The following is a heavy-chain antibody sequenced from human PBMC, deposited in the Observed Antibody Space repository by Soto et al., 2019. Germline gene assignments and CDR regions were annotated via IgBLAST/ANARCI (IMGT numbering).Heavy chain of an antibody. CDR1: GFTFSSYW. CDR3: ARGDCDYYDGNGYLGRH. Sequence: EVQLVESGGGLVQPGGSLRLSCAASGFTFSSYWMHWVRQAPGKGLVWVSRINSDGSRTSYADSAKGRFTISRDNAKNTLYLQMNSLRAEDTAVYYCARGDCDYYDGNGYLGRHWGQGTLVTVSS. J-gene: IGHJ4*02. CDR2: INSDGSRT. V-gene: IGHV3-74*01. D-gene: IGHD3-22*01.